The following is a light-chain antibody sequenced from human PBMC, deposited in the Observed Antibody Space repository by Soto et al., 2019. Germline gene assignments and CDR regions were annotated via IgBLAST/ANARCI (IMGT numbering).Light chain of an antibody. Sequence: QSVLTQPASVSGSPGQSITISCTGTSSDVGSYNLVSWYQQHPGKAPKLMIYEVSKRPSGVSNRFSGSKSGNTASLTISGLRAEDEADYYCCSYAGSSPYVFGTGTKVTVL. CDR1: SSDVGSYNL. J-gene: IGLJ1*01. CDR3: CSYAGSSPYV. CDR2: EVS. V-gene: IGLV2-23*02.